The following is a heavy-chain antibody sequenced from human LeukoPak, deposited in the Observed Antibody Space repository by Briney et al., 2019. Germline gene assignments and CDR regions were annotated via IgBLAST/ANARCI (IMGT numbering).Heavy chain of an antibody. CDR3: AKGKINHDGAFDI. Sequence: GGSLRLSCAASGSTFSGYWMHWVRQAPGKGLVWVSRINSDGSSTSYADSVKGRFTISRDNAKNTLYLQMNSLRAEDTAVYYCAKGKINHDGAFDIWGQGTMVTVSS. V-gene: IGHV3-74*01. CDR2: INSDGSST. D-gene: IGHD3-16*01. J-gene: IGHJ3*02. CDR1: GSTFSGYW.